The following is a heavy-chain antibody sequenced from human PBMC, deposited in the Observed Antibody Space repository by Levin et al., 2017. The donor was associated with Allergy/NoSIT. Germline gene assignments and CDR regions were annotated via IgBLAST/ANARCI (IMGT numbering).Heavy chain of an antibody. CDR2: ISGSGGST. J-gene: IGHJ4*02. D-gene: IGHD6-19*01. Sequence: GGSLRLSCAASGFTFSSYAMSWVRQAPGKGLEWVSAISGSGGSTYYADSVKGRFTISRDNSKNTLYLQMNSLRAEDTAVYYCARRTSGWRGRLDYWGQGTLVTVSS. CDR3: ARRTSGWRGRLDY. V-gene: IGHV3-23*01. CDR1: GFTFSSYA.